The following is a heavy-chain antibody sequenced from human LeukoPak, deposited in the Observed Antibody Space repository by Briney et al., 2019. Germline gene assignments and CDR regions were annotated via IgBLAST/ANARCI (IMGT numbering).Heavy chain of an antibody. CDR3: ASHKYCSSTSCYAFDI. CDR1: GYTFTSYG. J-gene: IGHJ3*02. Sequence: GASVKVSCKASGYTFTSYGISWVRQAPGQGLEWMGWISAYNGNTNYAQKLQGRVTMTTDTSTSTAYMELRSLRSDGTAVYYCASHKYCSSTSCYAFDIWGQGTMVTVSS. CDR2: ISAYNGNT. V-gene: IGHV1-18*01. D-gene: IGHD2-2*01.